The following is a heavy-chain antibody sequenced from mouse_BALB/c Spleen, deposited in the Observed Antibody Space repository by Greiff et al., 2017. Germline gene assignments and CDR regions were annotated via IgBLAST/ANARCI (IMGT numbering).Heavy chain of an antibody. J-gene: IGHJ3*01. CDR2: ISYSGST. V-gene: IGHV3-2*02. Sequence: EVKLVESGPGLVKPSQSLSLTCTVTGYSITSDYAWNWIRQFPGNKLEWMGYISYSGSTSYNPSLKSRISITRDTSKNQFFLQLNSVTTEDTATYYCARDDTASWFAYWGQGTLVTVSA. CDR1: GYSITSDYA. CDR3: ARDDTASWFAY. D-gene: IGHD1-2*01.